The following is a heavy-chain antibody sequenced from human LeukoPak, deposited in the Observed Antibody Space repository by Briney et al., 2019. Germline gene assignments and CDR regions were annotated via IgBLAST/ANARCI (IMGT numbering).Heavy chain of an antibody. CDR3: ARARAYDSSGYYYFDY. J-gene: IGHJ4*02. CDR2: ISSSGSTI. CDR1: GFTFSDYY. Sequence: PGGSLRLSCAASGFTFSDYYMSWIRQAPGKGLEWVSYISSSGSTIYYADSVKGRFTTSRDNAKNSLYLQMNSLRAEDTAVYYCARARAYDSSGYYYFDYWGQGTLVTVSS. V-gene: IGHV3-11*04. D-gene: IGHD3-22*01.